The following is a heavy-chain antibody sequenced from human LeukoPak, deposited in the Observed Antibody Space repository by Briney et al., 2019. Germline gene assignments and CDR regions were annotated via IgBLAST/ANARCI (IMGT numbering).Heavy chain of an antibody. CDR3: ATDGRMFEYYYDTSDYFTFFDY. Sequence: SVKVSCKASGGTFSTYAISWMRQAPGQGLEWMGGIVPVYGTATYAQNFQGRVTISADASTTTVYMELSSLRSDDTAVYYCATDGRMFEYYYDTSDYFTFFDYWGQGTLVTVSS. CDR1: GGTFSTYA. V-gene: IGHV1-69*13. D-gene: IGHD3-22*01. CDR2: IVPVYGTA. J-gene: IGHJ4*02.